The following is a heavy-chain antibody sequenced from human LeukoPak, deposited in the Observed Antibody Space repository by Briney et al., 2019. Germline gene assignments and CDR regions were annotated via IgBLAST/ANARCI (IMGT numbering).Heavy chain of an antibody. Sequence: GGSLRLSCAASGFTFSSYWMSWVRQAPGKGLEWVANIKQDGSEKYYADSVKGRFTISRDNSKNTLYLQMNSLRAEDTAVYYCAREEIVPATMGAVYYYYGMDVWGQGTTVTVSS. CDR1: GFTFSSYW. D-gene: IGHD2-2*01. V-gene: IGHV3-7*01. J-gene: IGHJ6*02. CDR3: AREEIVPATMGAVYYYYGMDV. CDR2: IKQDGSEK.